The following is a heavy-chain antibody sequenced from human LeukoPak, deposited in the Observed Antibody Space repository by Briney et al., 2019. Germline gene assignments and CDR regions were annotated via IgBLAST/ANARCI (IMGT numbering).Heavy chain of an antibody. CDR1: GGSISSYY. CDR3: ARVGWELLTGETYYFDY. Sequence: SETLSLTCTVSGGSISSYYWSWIRQPPGKGLEWIGYIYYSGSTNYNPSLKSRVTISVDTSKNQFSLKLSSVTAADTAVYYCARVGWELLTGETYYFDYWGQGTLVTVSS. J-gene: IGHJ4*02. V-gene: IGHV4-59*01. D-gene: IGHD1-26*01. CDR2: IYYSGST.